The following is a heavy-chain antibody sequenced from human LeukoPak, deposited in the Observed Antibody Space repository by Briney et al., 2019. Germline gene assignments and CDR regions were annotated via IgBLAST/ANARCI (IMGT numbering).Heavy chain of an antibody. CDR2: IYHSGST. D-gene: IGHD6-13*01. CDR1: GGSISSSNW. Sequence: PSGTLSLTCAVSGGSISSSNWWSWVRQPPGKGLEWIGEIYHSGSTNYNPSLKSRVTISVDTSKNQFSLKLSSVTAADTAVYYCARVQHGSSWYGGGWILDYYYYYMDVWGKGTTVTVSS. V-gene: IGHV4-4*02. J-gene: IGHJ6*03. CDR3: ARVQHGSSWYGGGWILDYYYYYMDV.